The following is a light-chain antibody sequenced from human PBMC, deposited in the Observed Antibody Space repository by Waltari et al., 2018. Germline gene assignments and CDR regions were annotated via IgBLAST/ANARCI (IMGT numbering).Light chain of an antibody. V-gene: IGLV3-1*01. Sequence: SYELTQPPSVSVSPGQTASIACSGSRLGNKNVSWYQQRPGQSPVLVIFEDTKRPAGIPARFSGSKSGNTATLIISGTQTVDEADYFCQALDNTLRVFGGGTKLTVL. CDR3: QALDNTLRV. CDR2: EDT. CDR1: RLGNKN. J-gene: IGLJ3*02.